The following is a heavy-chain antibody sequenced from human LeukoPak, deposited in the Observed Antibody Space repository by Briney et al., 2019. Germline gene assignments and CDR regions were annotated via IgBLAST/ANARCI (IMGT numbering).Heavy chain of an antibody. CDR3: ARDRYYDSSDAFDI. V-gene: IGHV4-38-2*02. Sequence: PSETLSLTCTVSGYSISSGYYWGWIRQPPGKGLEWIGSIYHSGSTNYNPSLKSRVTISVDTSKNQFSLKLSSVTAADTAVYYCARDRYYDSSDAFDIWGQGTMVTVSS. CDR2: IYHSGST. J-gene: IGHJ3*02. D-gene: IGHD3-22*01. CDR1: GYSISSGYY.